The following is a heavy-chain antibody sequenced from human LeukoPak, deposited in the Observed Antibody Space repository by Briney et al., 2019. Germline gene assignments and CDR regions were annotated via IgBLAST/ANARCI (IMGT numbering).Heavy chain of an antibody. Sequence: RGSLRLSCAASGFTFSTYPMSWVRQAPGKGLEWVSAISGSGGDTYYADSVKGRFTISRDNSKNTLYLQMNSLRAEDTALYYCATSSGWYPKYFDYWGQGTPVTVSS. J-gene: IGHJ4*02. CDR2: ISGSGGDT. CDR3: ATSSGWYPKYFDY. D-gene: IGHD6-19*01. V-gene: IGHV3-23*01. CDR1: GFTFSTYP.